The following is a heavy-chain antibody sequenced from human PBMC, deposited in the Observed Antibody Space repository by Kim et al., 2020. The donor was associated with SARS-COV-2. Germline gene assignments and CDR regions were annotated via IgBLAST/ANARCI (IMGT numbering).Heavy chain of an antibody. Sequence: GGSLRLSCAASGFTFDDYAMHWVRQAPGKGLEWVSGISWNSGSIGYADSVKGRFTISRDNAKNSLYLQMNSLRAEDTALYYCAKDESNYYGSGSQFDYWGQGTLVTVSS. J-gene: IGHJ4*02. CDR2: ISWNSGSI. CDR1: GFTFDDYA. V-gene: IGHV3-9*01. CDR3: AKDESNYYGSGSQFDY. D-gene: IGHD3-10*01.